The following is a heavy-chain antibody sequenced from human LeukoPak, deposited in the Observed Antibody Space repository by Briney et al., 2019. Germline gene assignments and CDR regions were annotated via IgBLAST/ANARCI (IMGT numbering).Heavy chain of an antibody. D-gene: IGHD3-9*01. Sequence: ASVKVSCKASGYTFTGYYMHWVRQAPGQGLEWMGWINPNSGGTNYAQKFQGRVTMTRDTSISTAYMELSRPRSDDTAVYYCARTKYLIRYFDWLCLNYWGQGTLVTVSS. J-gene: IGHJ4*02. CDR2: INPNSGGT. V-gene: IGHV1-2*02. CDR3: ARTKYLIRYFDWLCLNY. CDR1: GYTFTGYY.